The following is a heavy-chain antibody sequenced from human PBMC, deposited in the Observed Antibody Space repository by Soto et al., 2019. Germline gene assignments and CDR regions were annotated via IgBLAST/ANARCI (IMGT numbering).Heavy chain of an antibody. Sequence: GGSLRLSCAASGFTFSSYGMHWVRQAPGKGLEWVAVISYDGSNKYYADSVKGRFTISRDNSKNTPYLQMNSLRAEDTAVYYCAKRGSTSSFDYWGQGTLVTVSS. CDR2: ISYDGSNK. J-gene: IGHJ4*02. CDR3: AKRGSTSSFDY. CDR1: GFTFSSYG. D-gene: IGHD2-2*01. V-gene: IGHV3-30*18.